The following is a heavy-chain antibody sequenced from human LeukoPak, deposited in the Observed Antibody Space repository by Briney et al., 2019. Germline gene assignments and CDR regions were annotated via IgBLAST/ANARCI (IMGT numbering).Heavy chain of an antibody. CDR1: GGSFSGYY. J-gene: IGHJ4*02. V-gene: IGHV4-34*01. CDR3: ATGRSWLRYLTY. CDR2: INHSGST. Sequence: PSETLSLTCAVYGGSFSGYYWSWIRQPPGKGLEWIGEINHSGSTNYNPSLKSRVTISVDTSKNQFSLKLSSVTAADTAVYYCATGRSWLRYLTYWGQGTLVTVSS. D-gene: IGHD3-9*01.